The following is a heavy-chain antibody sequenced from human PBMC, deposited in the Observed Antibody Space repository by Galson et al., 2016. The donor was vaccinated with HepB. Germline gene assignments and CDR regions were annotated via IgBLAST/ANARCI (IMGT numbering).Heavy chain of an antibody. D-gene: IGHD5-24*01. Sequence: SETLSLTCTVSGGSISSYYWSWIRQPPGKGLEWIGYIYYSGSTKYNPSLKSRVTMSVDMSENQFSLKLSSVTAADTAVYYCARGDGSPLGDWGQGTLVTVSS. V-gene: IGHV4-59*01. CDR1: GGSISSYY. J-gene: IGHJ4*02. CDR3: ARGDGSPLGD. CDR2: IYYSGST.